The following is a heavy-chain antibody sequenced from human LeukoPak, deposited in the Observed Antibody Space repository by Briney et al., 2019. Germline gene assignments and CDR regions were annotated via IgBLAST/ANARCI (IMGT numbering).Heavy chain of an antibody. D-gene: IGHD3-10*01. V-gene: IGHV3-30*18. CDR2: ISYDGSNR. J-gene: IGHJ6*02. CDR1: GINISSYG. Sequence: GGSLRLSCAASGINISSYGMHWVRQAPGKGLEWVAVISYDGSNRYYADSVKGRFTISRDNSKNTLYLQMNSLTSEDTAVYYCSKDSSSGSSHYFHGMEVWGQGTTVTVSS. CDR3: SKDSSSGSSHYFHGMEV.